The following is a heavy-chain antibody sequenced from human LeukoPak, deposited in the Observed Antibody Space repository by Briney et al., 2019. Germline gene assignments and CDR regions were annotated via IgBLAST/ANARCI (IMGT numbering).Heavy chain of an antibody. CDR2: IYYSGST. D-gene: IGHD6-13*01. Sequence: PSETLSLTCTVSGGSISSYYWSWIRQPPGKELEWIGYIYYSGSTNYNPSLKSRVTISVDTSKKQFSLKLSSVTAADTAVYYCARGYSSSWYDYWGQGTLVTVSS. CDR3: ARGYSSSWYDY. CDR1: GGSISSYY. V-gene: IGHV4-59*01. J-gene: IGHJ4*02.